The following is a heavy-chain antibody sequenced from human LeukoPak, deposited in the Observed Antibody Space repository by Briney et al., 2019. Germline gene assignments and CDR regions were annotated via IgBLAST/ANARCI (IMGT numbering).Heavy chain of an antibody. CDR3: AKDSLMITFGGVIVYFDY. CDR1: GFTFSSYA. Sequence: GGSLRLSCAASGFTFSSYAMSWVRQAPGKGLEWVSAISGSGGSTYYADSVKGRFTISRDNSKNTLYLQMNSLRAEDTAVYYCAKDSLMITFGGVIVYFDYWGQGTLVTVSS. V-gene: IGHV3-23*01. J-gene: IGHJ4*02. CDR2: ISGSGGST. D-gene: IGHD3-16*02.